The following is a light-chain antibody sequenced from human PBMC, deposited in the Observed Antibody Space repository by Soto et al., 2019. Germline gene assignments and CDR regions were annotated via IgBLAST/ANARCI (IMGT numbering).Light chain of an antibody. J-gene: IGKJ5*01. Sequence: EKVMTQSPATLSVSPGERAALCCRASQSVSSNLAWYQQKPGQAPRLLIYGASNRATDIPGRFSGSGSGTEFTLTISSLQSEDFAVYYCQQYDNWPITFGQGTRLEIK. V-gene: IGKV3-15*01. CDR1: QSVSSN. CDR3: QQYDNWPIT. CDR2: GAS.